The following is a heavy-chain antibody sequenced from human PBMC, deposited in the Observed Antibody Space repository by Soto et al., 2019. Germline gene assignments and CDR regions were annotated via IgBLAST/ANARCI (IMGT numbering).Heavy chain of an antibody. CDR2: VSFDGSNK. V-gene: IGHV3-30-3*01. CDR1: GFTFSTHA. CDR3: ARDRISPRDYXYGMHD. J-gene: IGHJ6*02. D-gene: IGHD2-15*01. Sequence: PGGSLRLSCAASGFTFSTHAMHWVRQAPGKGLECVAIVSFDGSNKYYADSVKGRFTISRDNSKNTLYLQMNSLTPEDTAVYYCARDRISPRDYXYGMHDWLPGTTVPVSS.